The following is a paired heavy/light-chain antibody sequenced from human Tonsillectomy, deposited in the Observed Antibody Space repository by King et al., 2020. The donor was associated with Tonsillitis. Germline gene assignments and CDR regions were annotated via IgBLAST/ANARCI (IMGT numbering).Heavy chain of an antibody. CDR2: ISSSSGDI. D-gene: IGHD1-26*01. J-gene: IGHJ6*02. CDR1: GFTFKHYG. CDR3: ARAQWEVVGYFYYGMDV. V-gene: IGHV3-21*01. Sequence: EVQLVESGGGLVKPGESLRLSCAASGFTFKHYGMNWVRQAPGKGLEWVSSISSSSGDISYADSVKGRFTISRDNAKNSVHLQMNSLRAEDTAAYYCARAQWEVVGYFYYGMDVWGQGTTVTVSS.
Light chain of an antibody. CDR1: QSVSSNF. Sequence: EIVLTQSPGTLSLSPGERATLSCRASQSVSSNFLAWYQHKPGQAPRLLIYGTSSRATGIPDRFSGSGSGTDFTLTISRLEPEDFAVYYCQQFGGSPYTFGQGTKLEIK. J-gene: IGKJ2*01. CDR3: QQFGGSPYT. V-gene: IGKV3-20*01. CDR2: GTS.